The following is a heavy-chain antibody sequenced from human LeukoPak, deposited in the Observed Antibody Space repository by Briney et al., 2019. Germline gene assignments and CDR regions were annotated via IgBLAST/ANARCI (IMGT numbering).Heavy chain of an antibody. J-gene: IGHJ6*04. CDR3: ARDQGWNYQWGDV. V-gene: IGHV3-21*01. CDR2: ISSSSSYI. D-gene: IGHD1-7*01. Sequence: PGGSLRLSCAASGFTFSSYSMNWVRRAPGKGLEWVSSISSSSSYIYYADPVKGRFTISRDNAKNSLFLQMNSLRAEDTAVYYCARDQGWNYQWGDVWGKGTTVTVSS. CDR1: GFTFSSYS.